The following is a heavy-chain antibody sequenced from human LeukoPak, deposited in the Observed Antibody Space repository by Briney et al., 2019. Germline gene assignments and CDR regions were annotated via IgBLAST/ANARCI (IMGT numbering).Heavy chain of an antibody. V-gene: IGHV3-15*01. Sequence: PGGSLRVSCAASGFTFSNAWMSWVRQAPGKGLEWVGRIKSKTDGGTTDYAAPVKGRFTISRDDSKNTLYLQMNSLKTEDTAVYYCTAGRRLGELSLYYYYGMDVWGQGTTVTVSS. CDR3: TAGRRLGELSLYYYYGMDV. CDR1: GFTFSNAW. J-gene: IGHJ6*02. D-gene: IGHD3-16*02. CDR2: IKSKTDGGTT.